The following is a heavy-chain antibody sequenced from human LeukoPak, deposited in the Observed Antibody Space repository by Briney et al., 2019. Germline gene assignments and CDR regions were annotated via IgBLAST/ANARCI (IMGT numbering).Heavy chain of an antibody. J-gene: IGHJ4*02. D-gene: IGHD1-26*01. V-gene: IGHV3-48*01. CDR3: ARDASGSYFPVYFDY. Sequence: GGTLRLSCAASGFTFLSYGMNWVRQAPGKGLEWVSYISSSGTTIYYADSVKGRFTISRDNAKNSLYLQMNSLRAEDTAVYYCARDASGSYFPVYFDYWGQGTLVTVSS. CDR2: ISSSGTTI. CDR1: GFTFLSYG.